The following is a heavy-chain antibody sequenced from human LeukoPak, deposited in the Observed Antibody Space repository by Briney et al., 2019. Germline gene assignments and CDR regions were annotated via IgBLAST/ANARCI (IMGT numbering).Heavy chain of an antibody. Sequence: SGPTLVKPTQTLTLTCTFSGFSLSTDGVGVGWIRQPPGKALEFFAFINWDDDERYSPSLKSRLAITKDTSRNQVVLTMTNMDPVDTATYYCAHSARFPYSTGWPLYYFDYWGQGTLVTVSS. D-gene: IGHD6-19*01. CDR1: GFSLSTDGVG. CDR2: INWDDDE. J-gene: IGHJ4*02. CDR3: AHSARFPYSTGWPLYYFDY. V-gene: IGHV2-5*02.